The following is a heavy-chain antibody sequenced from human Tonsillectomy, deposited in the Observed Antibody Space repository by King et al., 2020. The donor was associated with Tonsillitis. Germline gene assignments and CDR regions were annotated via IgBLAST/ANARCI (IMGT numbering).Heavy chain of an antibody. D-gene: IGHD3-10*01. CDR3: AKDSSYYGSGLDY. Sequence: HVQLVESGGGVVQPGGSLRLSCTASGFTFSSYGMHWVRQAPGKGLEWVAFIPYDGRNKYYADSVKGRFTSSRDNSKNTLYVQINSLSAEDRAVYYCAKDSSYYGSGLDYWGQGTLVTVSS. J-gene: IGHJ4*02. V-gene: IGHV3-30*02. CDR1: GFTFSSYG. CDR2: IPYDGRNK.